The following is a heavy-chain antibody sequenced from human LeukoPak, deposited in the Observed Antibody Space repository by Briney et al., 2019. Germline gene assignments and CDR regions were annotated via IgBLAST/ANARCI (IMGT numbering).Heavy chain of an antibody. Sequence: ASVKVSCKASGYTFTGYYMHWVRQAPGQGLEWMGWINPNSGGTNYAQKFQGRVTMTRDTSISTAYMELSRLRSDDTAVYYCAREVVVAATEHYYYYYMDVWGKGTTVTISS. V-gene: IGHV1-2*02. D-gene: IGHD2-15*01. CDR3: AREVVVAATEHYYYYYMDV. CDR2: INPNSGGT. J-gene: IGHJ6*03. CDR1: GYTFTGYY.